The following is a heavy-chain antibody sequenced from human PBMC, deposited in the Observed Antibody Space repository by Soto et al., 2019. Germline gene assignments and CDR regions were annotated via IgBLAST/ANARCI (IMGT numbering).Heavy chain of an antibody. D-gene: IGHD2-21*02. CDR3: VRLATDHTAYYYSAMDV. V-gene: IGHV4-39*01. CDR2: IYSSGRS. J-gene: IGHJ6*02. Sequence: SETLSLTCNVSGDSITTSGYYWDWIRQPPGKGLEWIGSIYSSGRSYYNPSLSSRVTISLDTAKNQIYLKVNSVTAADTAVHYCVRLATDHTAYYYSAMDVWGQGTTVTVSS. CDR1: GDSITTSGYY.